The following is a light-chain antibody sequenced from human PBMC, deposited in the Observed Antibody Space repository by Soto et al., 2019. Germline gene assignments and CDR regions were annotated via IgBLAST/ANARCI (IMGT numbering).Light chain of an antibody. CDR2: DNS. Sequence: QSALAQPPSQSGAPGQKVTISCTGSSSNIGAGYDLHWYKQLPGTHPKLPLYDNSNQPSGVFDRFSGFKSGTSAALAITGLQAEDEADYYCQSYDSSLSAYVFGTGTKVTVL. J-gene: IGLJ1*01. CDR1: SSNIGAGYD. V-gene: IGLV1-40*01. CDR3: QSYDSSLSAYV.